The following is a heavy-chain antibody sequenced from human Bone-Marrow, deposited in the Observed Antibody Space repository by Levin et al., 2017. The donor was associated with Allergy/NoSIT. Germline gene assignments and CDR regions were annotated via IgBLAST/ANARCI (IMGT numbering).Heavy chain of an antibody. CDR3: AGRLGWGINVGGLDV. D-gene: IGHD2-8*02. J-gene: IGHJ6*02. CDR2: LIPVFGFR. CDR1: GGSFSSFA. Sequence: GASVKVSCKASGGSFSSFAFNWVRQAPGQGLEWMGGLIPVFGFRNYAQNFQGRVTITAVESTNTAHMDLNNLTSDDTAVYYCAGRLGWGINVGGLDVWGQGTTIIVSS. V-gene: IGHV1-69*13.